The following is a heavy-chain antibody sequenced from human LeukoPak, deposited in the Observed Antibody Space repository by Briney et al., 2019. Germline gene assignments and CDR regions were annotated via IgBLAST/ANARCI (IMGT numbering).Heavy chain of an antibody. CDR1: GSTFSSYW. CDR2: IKQDGSEK. V-gene: IGHV3-7*01. J-gene: IGHJ4*02. D-gene: IGHD5-18*01. CDR3: ARDRWGYSYGGD. Sequence: PGGSLRLSCAASGSTFSSYWMSWVRQAPGKGLEWVANIKQDGSEKYYVDSVKGRFTISRDNAKNSLYLQLNSLRAEDTAVYYCARDRWGYSYGGDWGQGTLVTVSS.